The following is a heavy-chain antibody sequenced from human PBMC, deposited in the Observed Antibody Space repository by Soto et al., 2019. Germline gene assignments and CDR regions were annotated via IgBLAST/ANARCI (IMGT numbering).Heavy chain of an antibody. D-gene: IGHD3-3*01. CDR3: AFVIPGFGVAYYYYYGMDV. CDR1: GGTFSSYA. CDR2: IIPIFGTA. V-gene: IGHV1-69*13. Sequence: SVKVSCKASGGTFSSYAISWVRQAPGQGLEWMGGIIPIFGTANYAQKFQGRVTITADESTSTAYMELSSLRSEDTAVYYCAFVIPGFGVAYYYYYGMDVWGQGTTVTVAS. J-gene: IGHJ6*02.